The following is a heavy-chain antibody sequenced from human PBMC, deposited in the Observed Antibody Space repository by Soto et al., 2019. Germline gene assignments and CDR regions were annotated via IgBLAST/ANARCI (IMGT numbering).Heavy chain of an antibody. J-gene: IGHJ6*02. CDR3: ARDGGRYYAMDV. D-gene: IGHD3-3*01. CDR1: GDSISSYY. Sequence: SETLSLTCTVSGDSISSYYWSWIRQPPGKGLEWIGYIYYSGSTNYNPSLKSRVTISVDTSKSQFSLKLSSVTAADTALYYCARDGGRYYAMDVWGQGTTVTVSS. CDR2: IYYSGST. V-gene: IGHV4-59*01.